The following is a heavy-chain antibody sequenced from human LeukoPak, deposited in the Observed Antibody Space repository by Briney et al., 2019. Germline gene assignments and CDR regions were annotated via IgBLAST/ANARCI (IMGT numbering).Heavy chain of an antibody. J-gene: IGHJ4*02. CDR3: AKSRYSSSWYLVDY. CDR2: IRYDGSNK. Sequence: GGSLRLSCAASGFTFSSYGKHWVRRATVKGQEWVAFIRYDGSNKYYADSVKGRFTISRDNSKNTLYLQMNSLRAEDTAVYYCAKSRYSSSWYLVDYWGQGTLVTVSS. V-gene: IGHV3-30*02. D-gene: IGHD6-13*01. CDR1: GFTFSSYG.